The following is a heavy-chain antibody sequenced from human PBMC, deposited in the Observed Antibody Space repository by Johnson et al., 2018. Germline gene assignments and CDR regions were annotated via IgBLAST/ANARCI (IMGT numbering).Heavy chain of an antibody. CDR2: IIPIFGTA. J-gene: IGHJ1*01. Sequence: QVQLVQSGAEVKKXGASXKVXCKASGGTFSSYAISWVRQAPGQGLEWMGGIIPIFGTANYAQKFQGRVTITADESTSTAYMERSSLRSEDTAVDYWARATYYYDSSGEVEYFQHWGQGTLVTVSS. V-gene: IGHV1-69*13. CDR3: ARATYYYDSSGEVEYFQH. D-gene: IGHD3-22*01. CDR1: GGTFSSYA.